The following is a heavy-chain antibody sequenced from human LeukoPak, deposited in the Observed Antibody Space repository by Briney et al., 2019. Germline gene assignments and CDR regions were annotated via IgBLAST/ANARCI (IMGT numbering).Heavy chain of an antibody. CDR3: ARWDSSGFDY. J-gene: IGHJ4*02. D-gene: IGHD6-19*01. Sequence: GRSLRLSCAASGFSFSSYVIHWVRQAPGKGLEWVAVIWYDGSNKYYAASVKGRFTISRDNSKSTLYLEMNSLRAEDTAVYYCARWDSSGFDYWGQGTLVTVSS. V-gene: IGHV3-33*01. CDR2: IWYDGSNK. CDR1: GFSFSSYV.